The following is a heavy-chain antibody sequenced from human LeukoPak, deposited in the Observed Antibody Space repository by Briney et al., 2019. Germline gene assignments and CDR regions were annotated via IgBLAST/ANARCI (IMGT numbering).Heavy chain of an antibody. Sequence: GASVKVSCKASGYTFTGYYIHWVRQAPGQGLEWMGWINPRTDDTEYARDVQGRVSLTSDTTINTVFLTLSGLKYDDTAVYFCAKAGSGWYELASWGQGTLVTVSS. V-gene: IGHV1-2*02. J-gene: IGHJ4*02. CDR1: GYTFTGYY. CDR2: INPRTDDT. D-gene: IGHD6-19*01. CDR3: AKAGSGWYELAS.